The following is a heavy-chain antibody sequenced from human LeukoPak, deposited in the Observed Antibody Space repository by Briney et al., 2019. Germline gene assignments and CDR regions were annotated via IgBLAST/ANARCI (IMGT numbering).Heavy chain of an antibody. Sequence: APVKVSCKASGYTFTGYYMHWVRQAPGQGLEWMGWINPNSGGTNYAQKFQGRVTMTRDTSISTAYMELSRLRSDDTAVYYCARGQTTVTTGWFDPRGQGTLVTVSS. CDR1: GYTFTGYY. CDR2: INPNSGGT. D-gene: IGHD4-11*01. J-gene: IGHJ5*02. CDR3: ARGQTTVTTGWFDP. V-gene: IGHV1-2*02.